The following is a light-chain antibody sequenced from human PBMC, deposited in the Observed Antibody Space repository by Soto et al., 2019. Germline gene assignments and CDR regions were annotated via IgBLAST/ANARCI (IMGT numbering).Light chain of an antibody. Sequence: ALTQPASVSGSPGQSITISCTGTSSDVGSYNLVSWYQQHPGKAPKLMIYEGSKRPSGVSNRFSGSKSGNTASLTISGLQAEDEADYYCCSYAGVVFGGGTKLTVL. V-gene: IGLV2-23*01. CDR3: CSYAGVV. CDR2: EGS. J-gene: IGLJ2*01. CDR1: SSDVGSYNL.